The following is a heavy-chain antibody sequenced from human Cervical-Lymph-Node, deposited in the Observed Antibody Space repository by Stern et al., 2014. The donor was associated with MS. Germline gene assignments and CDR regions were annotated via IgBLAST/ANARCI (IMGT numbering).Heavy chain of an antibody. CDR2: IYAGDSDT. CDR1: GDSFSTSW. Sequence: EVQLVESGAEVKKPGESVKISCKVSGDSFSTSWIAWVRQMPGKGLEWMGSIYAGDSDTRYSHAFQGQVTISADRSTSTAYLQWSSLKASDTAMYYCARGKIGYCFGGECYGYGLDVWGQGTTVTVSS. D-gene: IGHD2-8*02. CDR3: ARGKIGYCFGGECYGYGLDV. V-gene: IGHV5-51*01. J-gene: IGHJ6*02.